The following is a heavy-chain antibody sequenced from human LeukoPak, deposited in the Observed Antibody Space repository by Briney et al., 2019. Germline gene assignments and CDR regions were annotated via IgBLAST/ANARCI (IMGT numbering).Heavy chain of an antibody. D-gene: IGHD4-11*01. V-gene: IGHV3-23*01. Sequence: GGSLRLSCVVSGVTFSTYAMSWGRQAPGKGLEWVSGIAGSNGNYVDYADSVKGRFTISRDNSKNTLYLQMNNLRAEDTAVYFCAKDGLPLVDFWGQGTLVTISS. CDR1: GVTFSTYA. CDR2: IAGSNGNYV. CDR3: AKDGLPLVDF. J-gene: IGHJ4*02.